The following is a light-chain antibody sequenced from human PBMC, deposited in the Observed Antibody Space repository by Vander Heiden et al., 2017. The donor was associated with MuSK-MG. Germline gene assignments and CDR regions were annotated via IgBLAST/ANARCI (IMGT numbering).Light chain of an antibody. Sequence: DIQLTQSPSTLSASVGDRVTITCRASQSITNWLAWYQQKPGKAPKLLIYKASTLESGVPSSFSGSGSGTEFTLTISSLQPDDFAIYYCQQYLSYPWTFGQGTKVEI. CDR2: KAS. V-gene: IGKV1-5*03. CDR1: QSITNW. J-gene: IGKJ1*01. CDR3: QQYLSYPWT.